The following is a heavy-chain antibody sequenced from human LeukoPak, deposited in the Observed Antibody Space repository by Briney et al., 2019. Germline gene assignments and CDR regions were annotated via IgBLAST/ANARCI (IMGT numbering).Heavy chain of an antibody. V-gene: IGHV1-2*02. CDR2: INPNSGGT. CDR1: GYTFTGYY. CDR3: ARDGDYDSSGYYLLDY. J-gene: IGHJ4*02. D-gene: IGHD3-22*01. Sequence: ASVTVSCTASGYTFTGYYMHWVRQAPGQGLEWMGWINPNSGGTNYAQKFQGRVTMTSDTPISTAYMELSRLRSDDTAVYYRARDGDYDSSGYYLLDYWGQGTLVTVSS.